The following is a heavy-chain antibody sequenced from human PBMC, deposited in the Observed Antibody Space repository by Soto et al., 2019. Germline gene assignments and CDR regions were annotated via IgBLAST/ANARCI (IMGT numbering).Heavy chain of an antibody. V-gene: IGHV3-30*18. Sequence: GGSLRLPCAASGFTFSSFGMHWVRQAPGKGLEGVAHISYDGSNEHSADSVKGRFTISRDNSEDTLYLQMNSLIVEDTAVYFCAKDNYYNDSSGYYLFEFWGQGTLVTVSS. CDR3: AKDNYYNDSSGYYLFEF. D-gene: IGHD3-22*01. CDR2: ISYDGSNE. CDR1: GFTFSSFG. J-gene: IGHJ4*02.